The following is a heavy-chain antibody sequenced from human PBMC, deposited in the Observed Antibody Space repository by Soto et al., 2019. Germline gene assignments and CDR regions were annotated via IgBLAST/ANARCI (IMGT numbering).Heavy chain of an antibody. Sequence: SETLSLTCTVSGGSISSGDYYWSWIRQPPGKGLEWIGYIYYSGSTYYNPSLKSRVTISVDTSKNQFSLKLSSVTAADTAVYYCARGYYDTYYYYYGMDVWGQGTTVTVSS. CDR1: GGSISSGDYY. V-gene: IGHV4-30-4*01. CDR2: IYYSGST. CDR3: ARGYYDTYYYYYGMDV. D-gene: IGHD3-22*01. J-gene: IGHJ6*02.